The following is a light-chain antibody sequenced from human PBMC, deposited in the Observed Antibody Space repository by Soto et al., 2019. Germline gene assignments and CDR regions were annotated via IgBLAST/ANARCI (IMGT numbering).Light chain of an antibody. J-gene: IGKJ1*01. CDR2: DAS. CDR3: QQYENYPWT. Sequence: DIQMTQSPSTLSASVGDRVTITCRASQSISSWLAWYQQKPGKAPKLLIYDASSLESGVPSRFSGSGSGTEFTLPINSLQADDFATYYCQQYENYPWTFGQGTKVEI. CDR1: QSISSW. V-gene: IGKV1-5*01.